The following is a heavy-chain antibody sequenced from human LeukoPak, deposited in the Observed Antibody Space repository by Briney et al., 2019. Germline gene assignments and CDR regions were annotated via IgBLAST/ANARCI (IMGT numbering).Heavy chain of an antibody. CDR2: SRNAPNSFTT. V-gene: IGHV3-72*01. CDR1: GFTFSDHY. D-gene: IGHD3-22*01. CDR3: ARGAPPSSGYEIDY. Sequence: GGSLRLSCAASGFTFSDHYMDWVRQAPGKGLEWIGRSRNAPNSFTTEYAASVKGRFTISRDDSKNLLYLQMNSLKTEDTAIYYCARGAPPSSGYEIDYWGQGTLVTVSS. J-gene: IGHJ4*01.